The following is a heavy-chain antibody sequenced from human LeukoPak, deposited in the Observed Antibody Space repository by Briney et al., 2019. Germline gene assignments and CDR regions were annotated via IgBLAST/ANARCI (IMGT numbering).Heavy chain of an antibody. CDR2: ISYDGINK. J-gene: IGHJ4*02. V-gene: IGHV3-30*01. CDR3: ARVGLRFLEWSAFDC. D-gene: IGHD3-3*01. Sequence: GGSLRLSCAASGFTFSSYAMHWVRQAPGKGLEWVAVISYDGINKFYADSVKGRFTISRDNSKNTLYLQMNSLRAEDTAVYYCARVGLRFLEWSAFDCWGQGTLVTVSS. CDR1: GFTFSSYA.